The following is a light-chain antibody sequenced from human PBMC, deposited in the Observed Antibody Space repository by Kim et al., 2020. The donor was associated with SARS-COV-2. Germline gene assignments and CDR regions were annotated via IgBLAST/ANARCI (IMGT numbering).Light chain of an antibody. CDR2: AAY. Sequence: ASVGDRVTITCQASQEISSYLTWYQHKPGKAPKSLIYAAYNLETGVPSRFSGSGSGTDFTFTISSLQPEDIATYYCQQYDNFPRTFGGGTKVDIK. CDR3: QQYDNFPRT. J-gene: IGKJ4*01. CDR1: QEISSY. V-gene: IGKV1-33*01.